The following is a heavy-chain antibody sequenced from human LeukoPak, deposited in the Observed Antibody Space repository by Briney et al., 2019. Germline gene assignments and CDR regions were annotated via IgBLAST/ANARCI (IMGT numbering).Heavy chain of an antibody. CDR1: GFTFSSYS. Sequence: PGGSLRPSCAASGFTFSSYSMNWVRQAPGKGLEWVSSISSSSSYIYYADSVKGRFTISRDNAKNSLYLQMNSLRAEDTAVYYCARSPLTIDPRYYFDYWGQGTLVTVSS. V-gene: IGHV3-21*01. CDR3: ARSPLTIDPRYYFDY. J-gene: IGHJ4*02. CDR2: ISSSSSYI. D-gene: IGHD3-3*01.